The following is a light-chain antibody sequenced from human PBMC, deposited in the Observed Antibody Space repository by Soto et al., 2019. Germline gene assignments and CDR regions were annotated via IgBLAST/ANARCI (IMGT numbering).Light chain of an antibody. CDR1: QNVLYNSNNKNY. CDR2: WAS. Sequence: DIVMTQSPDSLAVSLGERATINCKSSQNVLYNSNNKNYLAWYQQKPGQPPKLLIYWASTRQSGVPDRFSGSGSGTDFTLTISSLQAEDVAVYYCQQYYSSPPITFGQGTRLEIK. J-gene: IGKJ5*01. CDR3: QQYYSSPPIT. V-gene: IGKV4-1*01.